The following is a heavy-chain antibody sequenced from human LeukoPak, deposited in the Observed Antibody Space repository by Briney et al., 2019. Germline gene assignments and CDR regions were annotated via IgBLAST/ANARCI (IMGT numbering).Heavy chain of an antibody. Sequence: GASVKVSCKASGYTFTSYGISWVRQAPGQGLEWMGWISAYNGNTNYAQKLQGRVTMTTDTSTSTAYMELRSLRSDDTAVYYCARARITIFGVVIMPFDYWGQGTLVTVS. CDR1: GYTFTSYG. D-gene: IGHD3-3*01. CDR3: ARARITIFGVVIMPFDY. V-gene: IGHV1-18*01. CDR2: ISAYNGNT. J-gene: IGHJ4*02.